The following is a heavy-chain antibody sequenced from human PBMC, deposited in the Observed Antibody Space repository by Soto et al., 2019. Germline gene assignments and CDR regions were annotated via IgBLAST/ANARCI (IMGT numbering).Heavy chain of an antibody. CDR3: ARDPTRQRSYYDFWSGYYQNYGMDV. CDR1: GYTFTSYY. V-gene: IGHV1-46*01. CDR2: INPSGGST. Sequence: ASVKVSCKASGYTFTSYYMHWVRQAPGQGLEWMGIINPSGGSTSYAQKFQGRVTMTRDTSTSTVYMELSSLRSEDTAVYYCARDPTRQRSYYDFWSGYYQNYGMDVWGQGTTVTVSS. J-gene: IGHJ6*02. D-gene: IGHD3-3*01.